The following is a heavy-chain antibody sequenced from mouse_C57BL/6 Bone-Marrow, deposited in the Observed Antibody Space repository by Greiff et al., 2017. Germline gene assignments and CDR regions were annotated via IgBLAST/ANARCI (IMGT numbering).Heavy chain of an antibody. D-gene: IGHD2-4*01. CDR1: GYTFTEYT. J-gene: IGHJ2*01. CDR2: FYPGSGSI. CDR3: ARHEEESIYYDYDDFDY. Sequence: QVQLQQSGAELVKPGASVKLSCKASGYTFTEYTIHWVKQRSGQGLEWIGWFYPGSGSIKYNEKFKDKATLTADKSSSTVYMGLSRLTSEDSAVYFCARHEEESIYYDYDDFDYWGQGTTLTVSS. V-gene: IGHV1-62-2*01.